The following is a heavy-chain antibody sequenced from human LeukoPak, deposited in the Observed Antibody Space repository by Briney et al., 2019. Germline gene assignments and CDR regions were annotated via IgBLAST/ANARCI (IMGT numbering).Heavy chain of an antibody. CDR2: ISSTGGRT. CDR3: VKGQRYGDYSDDAFDI. D-gene: IGHD4-17*01. CDR1: GFTLSRYA. J-gene: IGHJ3*02. V-gene: IGHV3-64D*09. Sequence: PGGSLRLSCSASGFTLSRYAMHWVRQAPGRGLEYVSAISSTGGRTYYADYADSVKGRFTISRDNSKNTLYLQMSSLRTEDTAVYYCVKGQRYGDYSDDAFDIWGQGTMVTVSS.